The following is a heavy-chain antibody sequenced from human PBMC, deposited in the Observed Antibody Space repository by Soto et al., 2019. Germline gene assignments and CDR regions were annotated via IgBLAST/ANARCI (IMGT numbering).Heavy chain of an antibody. V-gene: IGHV4-39*01. Sequence: LETLSLPXTVSGGYISSICYYWGLIRQPPGKGPEWIGSIYYSGGTYYNPSLKSRGTISIDTSKKQFSPKLSSSTCAGPALYSCARYAGGDIEVVPAAIEHAYDIWGQGTMVTVSS. CDR3: ARYAGGDIEVVPAAIEHAYDI. CDR1: GGYISSICYY. J-gene: IGHJ3*02. CDR2: IYYSGGT. D-gene: IGHD2-2*02.